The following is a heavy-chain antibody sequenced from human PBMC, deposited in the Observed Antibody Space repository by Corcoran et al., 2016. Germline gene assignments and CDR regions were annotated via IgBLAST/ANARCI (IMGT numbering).Heavy chain of an antibody. CDR3: AKDSDDSSGYPYYFDY. CDR2: ISYDGSNK. J-gene: IGHJ4*02. Sequence: QVQLVESGGGVVQPGRSLRLSCAASGFTFSSYGMHWVRQAPGKGLEWVAVISYDGSNKYYADSVKGRFTISRDNSKTTLYLQMNSLRAEDTAVYYCAKDSDDSSGYPYYFDYWGQGTLVTVSS. V-gene: IGHV3-30*18. CDR1: GFTFSSYG. D-gene: IGHD3-22*01.